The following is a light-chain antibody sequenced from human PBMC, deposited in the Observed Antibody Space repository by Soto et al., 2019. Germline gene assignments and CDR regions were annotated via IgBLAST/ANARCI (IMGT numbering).Light chain of an antibody. CDR1: SSNIGSNA. J-gene: IGLJ1*01. V-gene: IGLV1-44*01. CDR2: TDN. CDR3: AAWDGSLNAYV. Sequence: QSVLTQPPSASGTPGQRVTISCSGSSSNIGSNAVNWYQQFPGTAPKLLIYTDNQRPSGVPDRFSGSKSGTSASLAISGLQSEDEADYSCAAWDGSLNAYVFGTGTKLTVL.